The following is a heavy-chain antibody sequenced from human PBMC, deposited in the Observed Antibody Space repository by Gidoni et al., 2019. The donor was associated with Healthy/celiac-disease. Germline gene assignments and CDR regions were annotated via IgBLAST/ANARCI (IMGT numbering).Heavy chain of an antibody. CDR3: AKRIGRIHLDYFYY. CDR1: GFTFDDYA. D-gene: IGHD5-18*01. J-gene: IGHJ4*02. Sequence: EVQLVESGGGVVQPGGSLRLSCAASGFTFDDYAMHWVRQAPGKGLGWVSLISGDGGSTYYADSVKGRFTISRDNSKNSLYLQMNSLRTEDTALYYCAKRIGRIHLDYFYYWGQGTLVTVSS. V-gene: IGHV3-43*02. CDR2: ISGDGGST.